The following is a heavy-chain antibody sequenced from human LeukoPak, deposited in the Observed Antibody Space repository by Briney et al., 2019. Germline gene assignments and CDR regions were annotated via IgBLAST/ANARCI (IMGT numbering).Heavy chain of an antibody. J-gene: IGHJ5*02. CDR2: IRNDGSNE. V-gene: IGHV3-30*02. D-gene: IGHD2-15*01. CDR1: GFTFRDYG. CDR3: AKGGSASHNWFDP. Sequence: GGSLRLPCAASGFTFRDYGMHWIRQAPGKGLEWVAFIRNDGSNEYYPDSVKGRFTISRDNSRNTLYLQMNSLRDEDTAVYYCAKGGSASHNWFDPWGQGTLVTVSS.